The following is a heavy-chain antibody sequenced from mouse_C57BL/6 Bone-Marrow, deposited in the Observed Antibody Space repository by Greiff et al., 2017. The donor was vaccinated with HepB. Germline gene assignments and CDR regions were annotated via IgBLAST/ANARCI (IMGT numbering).Heavy chain of an antibody. V-gene: IGHV5-6*01. CDR3: ASKGVDY. J-gene: IGHJ2*01. CDR2: ISSGGSYT. Sequence: EVQGVESGGDLVKPGGSLKLSCAASGFTFSSYGMSWVRQTPDKRLEWVASISSGGSYTYYPDSVKGRFTISRDNAKNTLYLQMSSLKSEDTAMYYCASKGVDYWGQGTTLTVSS. D-gene: IGHD1-3*01. CDR1: GFTFSSYG.